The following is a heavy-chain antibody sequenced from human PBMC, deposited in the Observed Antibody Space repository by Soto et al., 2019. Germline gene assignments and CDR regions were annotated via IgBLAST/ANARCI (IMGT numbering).Heavy chain of an antibody. V-gene: IGHV5-51*01. Sequence: GESLKISCKGSGYSFTSYWIAWVRQMPGKGLEWMGIIYPGDSDTRYRPSFQGQVTISADKSISTAYLQWSSLKASDTAMYYCARETTNDAFDIWGQGTMVTVSS. CDR3: ARETTNDAFDI. CDR2: IYPGDSDT. J-gene: IGHJ3*02. D-gene: IGHD4-17*01. CDR1: GYSFTSYW.